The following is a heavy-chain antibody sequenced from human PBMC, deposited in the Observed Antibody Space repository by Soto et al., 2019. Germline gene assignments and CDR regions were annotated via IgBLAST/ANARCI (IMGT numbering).Heavy chain of an antibody. V-gene: IGHV3-53*01. J-gene: IGHJ6*02. D-gene: IGHD3-10*01. CDR2: IYSGGST. Sequence: PWWSLRLSCSASVFTVSSNYMSWFRQAPGKGLEWVSVIYSGGSTYYADSVKGRFTISRDNSKNTLYLQMNSLRAEDTAVYYCARGLSYYGSGSYAHYYYYGMDVWGQG. CDR3: ARGLSYYGSGSYAHYYYYGMDV. CDR1: VFTVSSNY.